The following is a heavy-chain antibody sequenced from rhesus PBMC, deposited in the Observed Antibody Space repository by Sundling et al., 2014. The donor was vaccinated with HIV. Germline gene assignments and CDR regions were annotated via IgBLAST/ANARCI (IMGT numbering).Heavy chain of an antibody. CDR1: GITFNSYA. J-gene: IGHJ5-1*01. D-gene: IGHD2-2*01. V-gene: IGHV3-54*02. CDR3: ASGAPEDVVVVLLLVPFLV. CDR2: ISYDGSKK. Sequence: EVQLVESGGGLVQPGGSLGLSCAASGITFNSYAMHWVRLAPGKGLEWVAVISYDGSKKYYADSVKGRFTISRDNSKNMLHLQMDNLRLEDTAVYYCASGAPEDVVVVLLLVPFLVWGPGVLVTVSS.